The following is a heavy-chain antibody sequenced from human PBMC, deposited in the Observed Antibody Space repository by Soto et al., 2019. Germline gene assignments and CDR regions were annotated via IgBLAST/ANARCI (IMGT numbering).Heavy chain of an antibody. CDR2: IPDGGSI. V-gene: IGHV3-66*01. Sequence: PGGSLSLSCAPSGFTVSSNYMTWVRQAPGKRLGWVAVIPDGGSISYADSVSDRFIISRDNAKNTVFLEMNSLRPEDTAVYFCARGEGSGSNALGHRGHGTLVTVSS. J-gene: IGHJ4*01. CDR3: ARGEGSGSNALGH. D-gene: IGHD3-16*01. CDR1: GFTVSSNY.